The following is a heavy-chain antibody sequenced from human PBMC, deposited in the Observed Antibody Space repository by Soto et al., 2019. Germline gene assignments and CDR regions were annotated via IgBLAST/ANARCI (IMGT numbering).Heavy chain of an antibody. D-gene: IGHD2-8*01. J-gene: IGHJ4*02. CDR1: GGSISSGDYY. Sequence: SETLSLTCTVSGGSISSGDYYWSWIRQPPGKGLEWIGYIYYSGSTYYNPSPKSRVTISVDTSKNQSSLKLSSVTAADTAVYYCARAPPNCTNGVCYGFDYWGQGTLVTVSS. CDR2: IYYSGST. CDR3: ARAPPNCTNGVCYGFDY. V-gene: IGHV4-30-4*01.